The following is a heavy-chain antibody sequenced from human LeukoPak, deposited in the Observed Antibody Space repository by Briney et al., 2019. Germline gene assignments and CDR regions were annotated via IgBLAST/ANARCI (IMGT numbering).Heavy chain of an antibody. CDR2: ISGSGGST. D-gene: IGHD6-13*01. J-gene: IGHJ4*02. CDR3: AKGHSSSWNRLFDY. CDR1: GFTFSSYA. V-gene: IGHV3-23*01. Sequence: GGSLRLSCAASGFTFSSYAMSWVRQAPGKGLEWVSAISGSGGSTYYADSVKGRFTISRDNSENTLYLQMNSLRAEDTAVYYCAKGHSSSWNRLFDYWGQGTLVTVSS.